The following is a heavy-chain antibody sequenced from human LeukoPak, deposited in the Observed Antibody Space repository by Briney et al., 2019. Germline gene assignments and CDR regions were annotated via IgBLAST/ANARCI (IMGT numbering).Heavy chain of an antibody. CDR2: IYSGGST. D-gene: IGHD4-17*01. Sequence: PGRSLRLSCAASGFTVSSNYMSWVRQAPGKGLEWVSVIYSGGSTYYADSVKGRFTISRDNSKNTLYLQMNSLRAEDTAVYYCARRSYGDYGSDYWGQGTLVTVSS. CDR3: ARRSYGDYGSDY. V-gene: IGHV3-66*04. J-gene: IGHJ4*02. CDR1: GFTVSSNY.